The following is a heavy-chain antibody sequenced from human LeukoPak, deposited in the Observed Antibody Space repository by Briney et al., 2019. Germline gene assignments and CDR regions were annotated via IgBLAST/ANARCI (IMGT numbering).Heavy chain of an antibody. CDR2: IYNSGST. D-gene: IGHD6-13*01. V-gene: IGHV4-38-2*02. Sequence: PSETLYLTCTVSGYSISSGYYWGWIRQPPGKGLEWIGSIYNSGSTYHNPSLKSRVTISVDTSKNQFSLKLRSVTAADTAMYYCARAYSSSWYYNWFDPWGQGTLVTVSS. CDR1: GYSISSGYY. CDR3: ARAYSSSWYYNWFDP. J-gene: IGHJ5*02.